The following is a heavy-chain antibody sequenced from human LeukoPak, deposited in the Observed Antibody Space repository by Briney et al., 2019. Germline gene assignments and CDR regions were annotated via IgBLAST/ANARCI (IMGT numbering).Heavy chain of an antibody. CDR3: ARSPLGRLTSYFDY. Sequence: AGGSLRLSCAASGFIFSSYWMSWVRQAPGKGLEWVANIKEDGSEKYYVDSVKGRFTISRDNAKNSLDLQMNSLRAEDTAVYYWARSPLGRLTSYFDYWGQEPLVTVSS. J-gene: IGHJ4*02. D-gene: IGHD2-2*01. CDR1: GFIFSSYW. V-gene: IGHV3-7*01. CDR2: IKEDGSEK.